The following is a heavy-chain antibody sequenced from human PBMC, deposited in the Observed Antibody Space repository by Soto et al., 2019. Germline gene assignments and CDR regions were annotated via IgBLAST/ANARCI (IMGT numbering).Heavy chain of an antibody. CDR2: IYHSGST. CDR1: GGSISSSNW. J-gene: IGHJ6*02. D-gene: IGHD3-3*01. V-gene: IGHV4-4*02. Sequence: SETLSLTCAVSGGSISSSNWWSWVRPPPGKGLEWIGEIYHSGSTNYNPSLKSRVTISVDKSKNQFSLKLSSVTAADTAVYYCARDLGAIFGVVTPMDVWGQGTTVTVSS. CDR3: ARDLGAIFGVVTPMDV.